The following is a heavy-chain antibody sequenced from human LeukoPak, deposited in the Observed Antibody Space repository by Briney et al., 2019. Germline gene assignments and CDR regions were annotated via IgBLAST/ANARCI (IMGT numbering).Heavy chain of an antibody. J-gene: IGHJ4*02. D-gene: IGHD2-15*01. CDR1: GFSFSSYE. Sequence: PGGSLRLSCAASGFSFSSYEMNWVRQATGRGLEWVSYISSSGSAIFYADSVKGRFTISRDNAKNSLFLQMNSLRAEDTAFYYCASKGGFDDWGQGTLVTVSS. V-gene: IGHV3-48*03. CDR2: ISSSGSAI. CDR3: ASKGGFDD.